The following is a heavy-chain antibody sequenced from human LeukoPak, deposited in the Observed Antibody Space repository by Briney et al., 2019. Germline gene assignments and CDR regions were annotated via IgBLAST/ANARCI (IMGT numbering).Heavy chain of an antibody. Sequence: GASVKVSCKASGYNFTGYYMHWVRQAPGQGLEWMGWINPNSGGTNYAPKFDRRVTMARDTSISTDYMELSRLRSDDTAVYYCARDLAAAGVYYYGMDVWGQGTTVTVSS. J-gene: IGHJ6*02. D-gene: IGHD6-13*01. CDR3: ARDLAAAGVYYYGMDV. CDR2: INPNSGGT. V-gene: IGHV1-2*02. CDR1: GYNFTGYY.